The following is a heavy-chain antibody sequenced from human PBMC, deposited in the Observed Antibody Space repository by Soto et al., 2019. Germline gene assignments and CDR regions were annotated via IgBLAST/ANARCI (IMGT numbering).Heavy chain of an antibody. J-gene: IGHJ3*02. D-gene: IGHD2-8*02. V-gene: IGHV1-46*01. CDR2: IFPNGDGR. Sequence: QVQLGQSGAEVKKPGASVKISCKSSGYIFTNFYMHWVRQAPGQGLEWMGVIFPNGDGRSYAQSFRGRVTMTRDTSTSTDQMELSSLTCEDTAVYFCAREAPSTGAFDIWGQGTMVTVSS. CDR1: GYIFTNFY. CDR3: AREAPSTGAFDI.